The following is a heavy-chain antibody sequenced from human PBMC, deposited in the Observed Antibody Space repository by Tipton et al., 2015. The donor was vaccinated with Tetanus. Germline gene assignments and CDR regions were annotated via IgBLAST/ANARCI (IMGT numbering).Heavy chain of an antibody. CDR2: IHPSGST. J-gene: IGHJ5*02. CDR1: GGAFSGHY. CDR3: ACNPNIAAAGTGEDSGWFDP. Sequence: GLVKPSETLSLTCAVYGGAFSGHYWTWIRQAPGEGLEWIGEIHPSGSTNYNPSLKSRVTISVDTSKNQFSLKLSSVTAADTAVYYCACNPNIAAAGTGEDSGWFDPWGQGTLVTVSS. V-gene: IGHV4-34*01. D-gene: IGHD6-13*01.